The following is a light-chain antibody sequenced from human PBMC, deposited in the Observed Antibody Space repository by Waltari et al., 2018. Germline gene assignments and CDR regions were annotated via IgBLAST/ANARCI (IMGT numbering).Light chain of an antibody. J-gene: IGLJ3*02. Sequence: QSALTQPPSALGSPGQSVTISCTGTSSDYVSWFQHHPGKAPKLMIYEVSQRPSGVPKRYSGSKSGNTASLTGSGLQDDEEAEYYWSSDADNTLVFGGGTKLTVL. CDR3: SSDADNTLV. V-gene: IGLV2-8*01. CDR1: SSDY. CDR2: EVS.